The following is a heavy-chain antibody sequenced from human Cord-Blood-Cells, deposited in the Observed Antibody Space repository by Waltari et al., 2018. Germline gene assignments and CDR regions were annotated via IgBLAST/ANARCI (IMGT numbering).Heavy chain of an antibody. V-gene: IGHV1-8*01. J-gene: IGHJ2*01. D-gene: IGHD7-27*01. Sequence: QVQLVQSGAEVKKPGASVKVSCKASGYTFTSYDINWVRQATVQGLEWMGWMNPNSGNTGYAQKFQSRITMTMNTSKSTAYMELSSLRSEDTAVYYCARAYNWGKGRSRAFDLWGRGTLVTVSA. CDR2: MNPNSGNT. CDR3: ARAYNWGKGRSRAFDL. CDR1: GYTFTSYD.